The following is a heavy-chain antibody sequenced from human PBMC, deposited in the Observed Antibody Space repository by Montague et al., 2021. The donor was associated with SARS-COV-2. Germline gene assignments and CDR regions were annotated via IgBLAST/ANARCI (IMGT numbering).Heavy chain of an antibody. Sequence: SLRLSCAASGFIVSSTYMNWVRQAPGKGLEWVSLLFSGGNTFYADSVRGRFTISRDNSKNTLYLQMNSLRVDDTAVYSCAILPGTIVDYFGMDVWGKGTTVTVPS. CDR3: AILPGTIVDYFGMDV. D-gene: IGHD1-1*01. V-gene: IGHV3-66*01. CDR2: LFSGGNT. CDR1: GFIVSSTY. J-gene: IGHJ6*04.